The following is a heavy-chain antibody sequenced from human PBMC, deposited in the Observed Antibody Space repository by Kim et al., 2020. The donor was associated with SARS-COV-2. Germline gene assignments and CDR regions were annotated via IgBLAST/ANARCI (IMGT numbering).Heavy chain of an antibody. CDR3: ARVLGYGSGSYFMPAFDL. CDR1: GFTFSDYY. J-gene: IGHJ2*01. V-gene: IGHV3-11*01. Sequence: GGSLRLSCAASGFTFSDYYMSWIRQAPGKGLEWVSYISSSGSTIYDADSVKGRFTISRDNAKNSLYLQMNSLRAEDTAVYYCARVLGYGSGSYFMPAFDLWGRGTLVTVSS. CDR2: ISSSGSTI. D-gene: IGHD3-10*01.